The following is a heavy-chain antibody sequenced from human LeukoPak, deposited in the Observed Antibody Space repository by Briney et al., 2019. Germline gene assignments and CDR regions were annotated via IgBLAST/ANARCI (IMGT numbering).Heavy chain of an antibody. CDR2: ISAYNGNT. V-gene: IGHV1-18*01. D-gene: IGHD3-22*01. CDR3: ARRSYYDSSGYWATTDY. J-gene: IGHJ4*02. Sequence: ASVKVSCKASGYTFTSYGISWVRQAPGQGLEWMGWISAYNGNTNYAQKLQGRVTMTTDTSTSTAYMGLRSLRSDDTAVYYCARRSYYDSSGYWATTDYWGQGTLVTVSS. CDR1: GYTFTSYG.